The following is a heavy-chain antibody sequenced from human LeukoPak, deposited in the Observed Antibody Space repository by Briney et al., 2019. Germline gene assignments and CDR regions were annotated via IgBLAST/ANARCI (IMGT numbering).Heavy chain of an antibody. Sequence: GGSLRLSCAASGFTFSSHWMHWVRQAPGKGLLWVSRINTDGSTTDYADSVKGRFTISRDNAKNTLYLQMNSLRAEDTAVYYCARDGNWRFDYWGQGTLVTVSS. CDR1: GFTFSSHW. CDR3: ARDGNWRFDY. D-gene: IGHD4-23*01. CDR2: INTDGSTT. V-gene: IGHV3-74*01. J-gene: IGHJ4*02.